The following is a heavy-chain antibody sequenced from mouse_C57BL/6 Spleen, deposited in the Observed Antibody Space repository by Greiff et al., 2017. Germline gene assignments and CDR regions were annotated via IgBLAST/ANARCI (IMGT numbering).Heavy chain of an antibody. J-gene: IGHJ4*01. D-gene: IGHD1-1*02. V-gene: IGHV1-53*01. CDR3: ARWNPLWGYAMDY. CDR2: INPSNGGT. CDR1: GYTFTSYW. Sequence: VQLQQSGTELVKPGASVKLSCKASGYTFTSYWMHWVKQRPGQGLEWIGNINPSNGGTNYNEKFKSKATLTVDKSSSTAYMQLSSLTSEDSAVYYCARWNPLWGYAMDYWGQGTSVTVSS.